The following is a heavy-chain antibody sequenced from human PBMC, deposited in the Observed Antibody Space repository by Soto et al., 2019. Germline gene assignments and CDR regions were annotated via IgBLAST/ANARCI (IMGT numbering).Heavy chain of an antibody. Sequence: QVHLVESGGGVVQPGRSLRLSCAASGFTFSTYAMHWVRQAPGKGLEWVATISDDGTNKYYADSVKGRFTISRDNSKDTLYLQMNSLRAEDTDVYYCPRESHGDWFDPWGQGTLVTVSS. V-gene: IGHV3-30-3*01. CDR2: ISDDGTNK. CDR1: GFTFSTYA. CDR3: PRESHGDWFDP. J-gene: IGHJ5*02. D-gene: IGHD3-10*01.